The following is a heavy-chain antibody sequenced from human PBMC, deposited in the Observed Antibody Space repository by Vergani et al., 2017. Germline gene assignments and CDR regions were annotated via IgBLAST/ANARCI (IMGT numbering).Heavy chain of an antibody. CDR1: GYSFTSYW. D-gene: IGHD6-19*01. CDR2: IYPGDSDT. V-gene: IGHV5-51*03. Sequence: EVQLVQSGAEVKKPGESLKISCKGSGYSFTSYWIGWVRQMPRKGLEWMGIIYPGDSDTRYSPSFQGQVTISADKSNSTVYLQWSSLKASYTAVYYCARPLGSSGWPHDAFDIWGQGTMVTVSS. J-gene: IGHJ3*02. CDR3: ARPLGSSGWPHDAFDI.